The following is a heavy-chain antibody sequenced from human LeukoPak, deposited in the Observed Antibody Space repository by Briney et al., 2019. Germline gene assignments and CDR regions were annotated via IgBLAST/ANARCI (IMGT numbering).Heavy chain of an antibody. D-gene: IGHD5-24*01. CDR2: ISGSGGST. CDR1: GFTFSSYA. V-gene: IGHV3-23*01. Sequence: QPGASLRFSCAASGFTFSSYAMSWLRQAPGKGMEWVSAISGSGGSTYDADSVKGRFTISRDNSKNTLYLQMNSLRAEDTAVYYCAKAAGDGYNSGSNWGQGTLVTVSS. J-gene: IGHJ4*02. CDR3: AKAAGDGYNSGSN.